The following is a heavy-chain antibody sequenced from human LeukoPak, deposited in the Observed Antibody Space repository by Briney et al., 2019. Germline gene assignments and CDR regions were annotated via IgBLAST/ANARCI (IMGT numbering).Heavy chain of an antibody. D-gene: IGHD1-26*01. V-gene: IGHV3-30-3*01. CDR1: GFTFSRYW. Sequence: PGGSPRLSCAASGFTFSRYWMSWVRQAPGKGLEWVTIISFDGGNKYYADSVKGRFTISRDNSKDTLYLQMNSLRAEDTAVYYCAKSGSHNAFDTWGQGTMVTVSS. CDR2: ISFDGGNK. J-gene: IGHJ3*02. CDR3: AKSGSHNAFDT.